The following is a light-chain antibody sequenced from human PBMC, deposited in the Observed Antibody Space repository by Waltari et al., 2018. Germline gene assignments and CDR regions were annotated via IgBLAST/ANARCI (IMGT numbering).Light chain of an antibody. CDR3: SSYTSTWV. Sequence: QSALTQSASVSGSPGQSITISCTGTSSDFAVFKYVAWYQQHPGKAPQLMIYDVSKRPSGVSNRFSGSKSGNTASLTISGLQAEDEADYYCSSYTSTWVFGGGTKLTVL. CDR1: SSDFAVFKY. CDR2: DVS. J-gene: IGLJ3*02. V-gene: IGLV2-14*01.